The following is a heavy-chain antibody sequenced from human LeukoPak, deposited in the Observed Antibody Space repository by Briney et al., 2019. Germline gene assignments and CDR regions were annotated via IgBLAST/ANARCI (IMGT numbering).Heavy chain of an antibody. Sequence: PSETLSLTCTVSGGSISSSRYYWVWSRQSPGQGLEWIGSIYYIGSTYYNPSLKSRVTMSVDTSKNQFSLKLTSVTAADKGVYYCARGEPLTGTALSWGKGTLVTVPS. J-gene: IGHJ5*02. CDR2: IYYIGST. V-gene: IGHV4-39*01. D-gene: IGHD1-1*01. CDR3: ARGEPLTGTALS. CDR1: GGSISSSRYY.